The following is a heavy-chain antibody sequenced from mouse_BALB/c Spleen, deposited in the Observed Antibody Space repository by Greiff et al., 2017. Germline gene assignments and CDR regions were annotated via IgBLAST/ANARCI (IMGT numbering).Heavy chain of an antibody. CDR2: ISYSGST. J-gene: IGHJ4*01. CDR1: GYSITSDYA. Sequence: VQLKESGPGLVKPSQSLSLTCTVTGYSITSDYAWNWIRQFPGNKLEWMGYISYSGSTSYNPSLKSRISITRDTSKNQFFLQLNSVTTEDTATYYCAIDGYYDYAMDYWGQGTSVTVSS. CDR3: AIDGYYDYAMDY. D-gene: IGHD2-3*01. V-gene: IGHV3-2*02.